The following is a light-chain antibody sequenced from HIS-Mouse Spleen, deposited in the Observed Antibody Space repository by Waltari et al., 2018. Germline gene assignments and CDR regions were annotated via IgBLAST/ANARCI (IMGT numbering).Light chain of an antibody. CDR2: DAS. J-gene: IGKJ3*01. Sequence: EIVLTQSPATLSLSPGERATLSCRASQCVSSYLAWYQQKPGQAPRLLIYDASNRATGIPARFSGSGSGTDFTLTISSLEPEDFAVYYCQQRSNWPGFTFGPGTKVDIK. CDR3: QQRSNWPGFT. CDR1: QCVSSY. V-gene: IGKV3-11*01.